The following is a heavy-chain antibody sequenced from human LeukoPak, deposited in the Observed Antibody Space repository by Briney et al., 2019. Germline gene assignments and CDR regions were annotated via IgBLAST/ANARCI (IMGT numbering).Heavy chain of an antibody. D-gene: IGHD3-10*01. CDR2: ISSSSSYT. J-gene: IGHJ4*02. CDR1: GFTFSDYY. V-gene: IGHV3-11*06. CDR3: AKEGWFGELSGY. Sequence: PGGSLRLSCAASGFTFSDYYMSWIRQAPGKGLEWVSYISSSSSYTNYADSVKGRFTISRDNSKNTLYLQMNSLRAEDTAVYYCAKEGWFGELSGYWGQGTLVTVSS.